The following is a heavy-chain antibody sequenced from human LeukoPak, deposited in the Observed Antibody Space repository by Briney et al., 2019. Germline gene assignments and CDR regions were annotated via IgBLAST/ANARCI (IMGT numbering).Heavy chain of an antibody. CDR2: ISYDGSNK. Sequence: PGGSLRLSCAASGFTFSSYAMHWVRQAPGKGLEWVAVISYDGSNKYYADSVKGRFTISGDNSKNTLYLQMNSLRAEDTAVYYCATNYYDSSGYYYYFDYWGQGTLVTVSS. CDR3: ATNYYDSSGYYYYFDY. J-gene: IGHJ4*02. CDR1: GFTFSSYA. V-gene: IGHV3-30-3*01. D-gene: IGHD3-22*01.